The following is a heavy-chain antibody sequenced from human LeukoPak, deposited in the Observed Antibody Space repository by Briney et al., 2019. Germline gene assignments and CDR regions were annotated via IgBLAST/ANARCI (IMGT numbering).Heavy chain of an antibody. V-gene: IGHV3-23*01. Sequence: GGSLRLSCAASGFTFSSYYMSWVRQAPGKGLEWVSTISGSGGSTYYADSVRGRFTISRDNSKNTLYLQMNSLRVEDTAVYYCAKTSGSYPFWGQGTLVTVSS. CDR2: ISGSGGST. CDR1: GFTFSSYY. D-gene: IGHD3-10*01. J-gene: IGHJ4*02. CDR3: AKTSGSYPF.